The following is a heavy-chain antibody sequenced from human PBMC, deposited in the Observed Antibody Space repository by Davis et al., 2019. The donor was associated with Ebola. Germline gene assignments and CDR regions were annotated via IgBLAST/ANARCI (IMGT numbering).Heavy chain of an antibody. CDR1: GFTFSSYW. V-gene: IGHV3-7*03. CDR3: TRTSGSSYHYGMDV. Sequence: AVSLSLSCAASGFTFSSYWMSWVRQSPGKGLEWVSNIKQDGSEKYYVDSVKRRFTRSKDNDKNSLYLQMSNLKTEDTAVYYCTRTSGSSYHYGMDVWGQGTTVTVSS. J-gene: IGHJ6*02. D-gene: IGHD3-22*01. CDR2: IKQDGSEK.